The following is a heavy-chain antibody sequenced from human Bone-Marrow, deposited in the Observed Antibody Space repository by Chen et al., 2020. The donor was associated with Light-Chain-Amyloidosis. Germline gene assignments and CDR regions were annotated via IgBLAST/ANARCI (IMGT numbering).Heavy chain of an antibody. J-gene: IGHJ3*01. CDR3: APGGPIAHGFDS. CDR2: IRSNYYGETT. Sequence: EVQVVESGGGLVKPGRSLRLSCTGSGFSLNDYAVSWFRQAPVKGLEWVSFIRSNYYGETTVYAPSVKGRFTNSRDDSKSIAYVEMTGLKSEDTAGYFCAPGGPIAHGFDSWGQGTVVTVSS. V-gene: IGHV3-49*05. CDR1: GFSLNDYA. D-gene: IGHD1-26*01.